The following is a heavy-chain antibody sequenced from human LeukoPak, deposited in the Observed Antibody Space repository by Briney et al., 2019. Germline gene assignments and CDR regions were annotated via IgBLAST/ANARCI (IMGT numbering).Heavy chain of an antibody. V-gene: IGHV3-9*01. CDR1: GFTFDDYA. CDR3: VRDRSLASQYYYYIDV. D-gene: IGHD2-15*01. J-gene: IGHJ6*03. CDR2: ISWNSGSI. Sequence: HPGGSLRLSCAASGFTFDDYAMHWVRQAPGKGLEWVSGISWNSGSIGYADSVKGRFTISRDNAKNSLYLQMNSLTAEDTAVYYCVRDRSLASQYYYYIDVWGKGTTVTVSS.